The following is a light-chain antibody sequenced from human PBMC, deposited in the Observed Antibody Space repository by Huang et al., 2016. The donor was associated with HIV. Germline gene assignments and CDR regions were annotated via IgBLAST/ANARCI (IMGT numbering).Light chain of an antibody. J-gene: IGKJ1*01. CDR3: MQALQTPPWT. CDR2: LGA. V-gene: IGKV2-28*01. CDR1: QSLLHSNGYNY. Sequence: DIVMTQFPLSLPVTPGEPASISCRSNQSLLHSNGYNYLDWYLQKPGQSPQLLIYLGANRASGVPDRFSGSGSGRAVTLKISRVEAEDVGVYYCMQALQTPPWTFGQGTKLEIK.